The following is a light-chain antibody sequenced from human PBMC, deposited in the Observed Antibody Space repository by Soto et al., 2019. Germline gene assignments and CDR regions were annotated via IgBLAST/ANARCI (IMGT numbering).Light chain of an antibody. CDR3: QPYNIYPLI. Sequence: DIQMTQPPSTLSASVGDRVTTTCRASQSISSWLAWYQQKPGKAPKLLIYKASSLESGVPSRFSGSGSGTEFTLTISSLQPDDFATYYCQPYNIYPLIFGGGTQVEIK. CDR1: QSISSW. CDR2: KAS. V-gene: IGKV1-5*03. J-gene: IGKJ4*01.